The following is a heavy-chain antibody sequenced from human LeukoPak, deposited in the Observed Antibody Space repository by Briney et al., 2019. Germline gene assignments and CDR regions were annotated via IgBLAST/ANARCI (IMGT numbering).Heavy chain of an antibody. V-gene: IGHV3-23*01. CDR3: AKDIQLST. CDR2: ISFSGDNS. J-gene: IGHJ3*01. D-gene: IGHD5-24*01. CDR1: GFNFRDAA. Sequence: PGGSLRLSCAASGFNFRDAAMTWVRQAPGKGLEWAALISFSGDNSYYADSVKGRFSVSRDNSENTLSLQMNSLRVEDTARYYCAKDIQLSTWGLGTMVTVSS.